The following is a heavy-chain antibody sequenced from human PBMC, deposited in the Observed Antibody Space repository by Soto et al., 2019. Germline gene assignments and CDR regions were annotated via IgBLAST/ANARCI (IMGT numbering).Heavy chain of an antibody. CDR2: IYPYDSDT. CDR1: GYSFTSYW. Sequence: GESLKISCKTSGYSFTSYWIGWVRLMPGQGMEWMGNIYPYDSDTRYSPSFQGQVTISADKSISTAYLQWSSLKASDTDIYYCARLVGYYDSSGYSNYFDYWGQGTLVTSPQ. J-gene: IGHJ4*02. V-gene: IGHV5-51*01. CDR3: ARLVGYYDSSGYSNYFDY. D-gene: IGHD3-22*01.